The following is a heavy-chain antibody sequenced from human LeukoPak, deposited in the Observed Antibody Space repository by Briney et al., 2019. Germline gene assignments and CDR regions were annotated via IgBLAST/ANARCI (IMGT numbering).Heavy chain of an antibody. Sequence: PGGSLRLSCAASGFTFDDYAMHWVRHAPGKGLEWVPLISGDGGSTYYADSVKGRFTISRDNSKNSLYLQMNSLRTEDTALYYCAKDKKGIAAAGNHYYGMDVWGQGTTVTVSS. J-gene: IGHJ6*02. D-gene: IGHD6-13*01. V-gene: IGHV3-43*02. CDR2: ISGDGGST. CDR3: AKDKKGIAAAGNHYYGMDV. CDR1: GFTFDDYA.